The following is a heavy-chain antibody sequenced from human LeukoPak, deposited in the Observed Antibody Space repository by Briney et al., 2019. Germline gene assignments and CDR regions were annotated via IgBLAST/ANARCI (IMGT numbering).Heavy chain of an antibody. CDR1: GGTFSSYA. CDR3: ARSIGVTSAERFAFDP. D-gene: IGHD2-2*01. V-gene: IGHV1-69*05. J-gene: IGHJ5*02. CDR2: IIPIFGTA. Sequence: SVKVSCKASGGTFSSYAISWVRQAPGQGLEWMGGIIPIFGTANYAQKFQGRVTITTDESTSTAYMELSSLRSEDTAVYYCARSIGVTSAERFAFDPWGQGTLVTVSS.